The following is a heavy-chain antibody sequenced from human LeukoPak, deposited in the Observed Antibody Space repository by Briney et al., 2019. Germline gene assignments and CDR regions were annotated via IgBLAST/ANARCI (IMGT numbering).Heavy chain of an antibody. CDR2: ISSSSSYI. CDR1: GFTFSSYS. Sequence: GGSLRLSCAASGFTFSSYSMNWVRQAPGKGLEWVSSISSSSSYIYYADSVKGRFTISRDNAKNSLYLQMNNLRAEDTAVYYCARDNDYGDYRLDYWGQGTLVTVSS. D-gene: IGHD4-17*01. V-gene: IGHV3-21*01. J-gene: IGHJ4*02. CDR3: ARDNDYGDYRLDY.